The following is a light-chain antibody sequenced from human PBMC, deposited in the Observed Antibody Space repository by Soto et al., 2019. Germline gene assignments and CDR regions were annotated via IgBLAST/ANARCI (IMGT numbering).Light chain of an antibody. V-gene: IGKV1-33*01. CDR1: HDIKKF. Sequence: DIQMTQSPSSLSASVGDRVTITCQASHDIKKFLNWFQEKPSKAPELLIYDASNLQTGVPSRFSGSGSGTHFTFTISSLQPEDIATYYCQRYDSLPPTFGQGTRLDIK. CDR3: QRYDSLPPT. CDR2: DAS. J-gene: IGKJ5*01.